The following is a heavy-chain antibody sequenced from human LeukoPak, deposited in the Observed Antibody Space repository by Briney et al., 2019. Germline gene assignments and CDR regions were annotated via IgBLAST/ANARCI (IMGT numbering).Heavy chain of an antibody. CDR1: GFTVSSNS. D-gene: IGHD2-2*01. V-gene: IGHV3-23*01. CDR2: VSGGGGTT. Sequence: PGGSLRLSCTVSGFTVSSNSWSWVRQAPGKGLEWVSTVSGGGGTTYYADSVKGCFTISRDNSKNTLFLQMNSLRAEDTAIYYCAKDMGYCSSATCYGLDYWGQGTLVTVSS. CDR3: AKDMGYCSSATCYGLDY. J-gene: IGHJ4*02.